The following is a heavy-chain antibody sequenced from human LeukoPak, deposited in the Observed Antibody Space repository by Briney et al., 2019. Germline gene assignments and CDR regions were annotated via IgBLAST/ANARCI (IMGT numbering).Heavy chain of an antibody. CDR1: GYTFTGYA. V-gene: IGHV7-4-1*02. D-gene: IGHD1-14*01. CDR2: INTNTGNP. J-gene: IGHJ4*02. Sequence: GASVKVSFTASGYTFTGYAMNWVRQAPGQGLEWMGWINTNTGNPTYAQGFTGRFVFSLDTSVSTAYLQISSLKAEDTAVYYCARVEEPRVFDYWGQGTLVTVSS. CDR3: ARVEEPRVFDY.